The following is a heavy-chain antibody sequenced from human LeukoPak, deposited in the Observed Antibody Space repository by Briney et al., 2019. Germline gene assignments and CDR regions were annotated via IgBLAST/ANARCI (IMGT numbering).Heavy chain of an antibody. CDR3: AKEMGHSPHSSGTYWSDGGVGLDY. Sequence: GGSLRLSCAASGFMFSNYWMSWVRQAPGKGLEWVANMKPDGREIYYVDSVKGRFTISRDNAKNSLYLQMNSLRADDTAVYYCAKEMGHSPHSSGTYWSDGGVGLDYWGQGTLVTVSS. J-gene: IGHJ4*02. D-gene: IGHD3-10*01. V-gene: IGHV3-7*01. CDR1: GFMFSNYW. CDR2: MKPDGREI.